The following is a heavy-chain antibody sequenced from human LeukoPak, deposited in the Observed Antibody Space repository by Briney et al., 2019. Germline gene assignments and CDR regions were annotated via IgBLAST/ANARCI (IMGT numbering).Heavy chain of an antibody. Sequence: GGSLRLSCAASRFTFNSFVMSWVRQAPGKGLEWVSSISASGGSTFYADSMKGRFTISRDNSKNALYLQMNSLRNEDTAVYYCFYSGSSLDDSWGQGTLVTVSS. CDR3: FYSGSSLDDS. CDR2: ISASGGST. D-gene: IGHD6-6*01. J-gene: IGHJ4*02. V-gene: IGHV3-23*01. CDR1: RFTFNSFV.